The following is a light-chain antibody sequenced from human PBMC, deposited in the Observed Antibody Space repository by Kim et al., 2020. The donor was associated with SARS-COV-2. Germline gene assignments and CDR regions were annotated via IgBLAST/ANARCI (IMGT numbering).Light chain of an antibody. Sequence: DIQMAQSPSSLSASVGDSVTITCRASQSISNYLTWYQQKPGKAPRLLIFAASSLQSGVPSRFSGSASGTDFTLTISSLQPEDCATYYCQQSYRTPRTFGGGTTVEIK. V-gene: IGKV1-39*01. CDR2: AAS. CDR1: QSISNY. CDR3: QQSYRTPRT. J-gene: IGKJ4*01.